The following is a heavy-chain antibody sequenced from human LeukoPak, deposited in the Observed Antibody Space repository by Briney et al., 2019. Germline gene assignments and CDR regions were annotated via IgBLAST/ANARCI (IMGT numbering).Heavy chain of an antibody. CDR3: ARVEGELGYCSSTSCPEAGALDI. D-gene: IGHD2-2*01. V-gene: IGHV1-18*01. CDR2: ISAYNGNT. CDR1: GYTFTSYG. J-gene: IGHJ3*02. Sequence: GASVKVSCKASGYTFTSYGISWVRQAPGQGLEWMGWISAYNGNTNYAQKLQGRVTMTTDTSTSTAHMELRSLRSDDTAVYYCARVEGELGYCSSTSCPEAGALDIWGQGTMVTVSS.